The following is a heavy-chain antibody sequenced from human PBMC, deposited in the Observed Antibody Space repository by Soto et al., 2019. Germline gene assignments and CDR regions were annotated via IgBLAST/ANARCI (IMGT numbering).Heavy chain of an antibody. CDR1: GYTFTSYY. Sequence: ASVKVSCKASGYTFTSYYRHWVRQAPGQGLEWMGIINPSGGSTSYAQKFQGRVTMTRDTSTSTVYMELSSLRSEDTAVYYCAREVITMIVVVIPPGYGMDVWGHGTTVTPSS. CDR2: INPSGGST. J-gene: IGHJ6*02. V-gene: IGHV1-46*01. CDR3: AREVITMIVVVIPPGYGMDV. D-gene: IGHD3-22*01.